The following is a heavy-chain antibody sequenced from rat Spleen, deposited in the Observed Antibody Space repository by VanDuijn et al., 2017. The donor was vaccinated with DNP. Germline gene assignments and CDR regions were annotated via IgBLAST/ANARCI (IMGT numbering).Heavy chain of an antibody. V-gene: IGHV5-25*01. Sequence: EVQLVESGGGLVQPGRSLKLSCAASRFTFSNYYMAWVRQTPTKGLEWVASISTGGGNTYYRDSVKGRFTISRDNAKSTLYLQMNSLRSEDTATYYCANYDGSYGGPAYWGQGTLVTVSS. D-gene: IGHD1-12*02. CDR3: ANYDGSYGGPAY. J-gene: IGHJ3*01. CDR1: RFTFSNYY. CDR2: ISTGGGNT.